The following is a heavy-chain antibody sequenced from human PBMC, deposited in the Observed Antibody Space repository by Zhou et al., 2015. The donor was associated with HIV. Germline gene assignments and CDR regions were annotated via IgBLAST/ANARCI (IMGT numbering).Heavy chain of an antibody. CDR2: INAGNGNT. D-gene: IGHD3-9*01. J-gene: IGHJ5*02. CDR3: ARDRQILHYDILTGYYLATLDP. Sequence: QVQLVQSGAEVKKPGASVKVSCKASGYTFTSYAMHWVRQAPGQRLEWMGWINAGNGNTKYSQKFQGRVTITRDTSASTAYMELSSLRSEDTAVYYCARDRQILHYDILTGYYLATLDPWGQGTLVTVSS. CDR1: GYTFTSYA. V-gene: IGHV1-3*01.